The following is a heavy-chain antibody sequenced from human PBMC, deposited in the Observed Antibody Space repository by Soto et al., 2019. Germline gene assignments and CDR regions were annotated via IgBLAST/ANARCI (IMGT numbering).Heavy chain of an antibody. D-gene: IGHD2-15*01. Sequence: GGSLRLSCAASGFTFDDYAMHWVRQAPGKGLEWVSGISWNSGSIGYADSVKGRFTISRDNAKNSLYLQMNSLRAEDTALYYCAKAVSGPFDYWGQGTLVTVSS. CDR1: GFTFDDYA. V-gene: IGHV3-9*01. J-gene: IGHJ4*02. CDR2: ISWNSGSI. CDR3: AKAVSGPFDY.